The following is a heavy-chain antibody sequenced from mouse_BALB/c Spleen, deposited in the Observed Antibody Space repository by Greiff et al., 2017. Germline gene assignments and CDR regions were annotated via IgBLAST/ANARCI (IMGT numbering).Heavy chain of an antibody. CDR1: GYAFTNYL. V-gene: IGHV1-54*01. Sequence: QVQLKQSGAELVRPGTSVKVSCKASGYAFTNYLIEWVKQRPGQGLEWIGVINPGSGGTNYNGKFKGKATLTADKSSSTAYMQLSSLTSDDSAVYFCARGGGGRRDYWGQGTTVTVSS. J-gene: IGHJ2*01. D-gene: IGHD2-12*01. CDR2: INPGSGGT. CDR3: ARGGGGRRDY.